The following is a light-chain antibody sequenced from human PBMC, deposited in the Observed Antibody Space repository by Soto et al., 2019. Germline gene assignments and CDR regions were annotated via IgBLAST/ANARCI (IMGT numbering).Light chain of an antibody. Sequence: DIQMTQSPXTXXXXXGXXVTXTRXASQSISSWLAWYQQKPGKAPKLLIYKASSLESGVPSRFSGSGSGTEFTLTISSLQPDDFATYYCQQYNSYSQTFGQGTKVDIK. J-gene: IGKJ1*01. CDR2: KAS. V-gene: IGKV1-5*03. CDR3: QQYNSYSQT. CDR1: QSISSW.